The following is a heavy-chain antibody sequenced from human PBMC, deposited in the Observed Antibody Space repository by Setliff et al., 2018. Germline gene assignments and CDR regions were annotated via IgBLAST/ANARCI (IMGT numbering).Heavy chain of an antibody. CDR1: GFTFSTYR. Sequence: GGSLRLSCAASGFTFSTYRMSWVRQAPGKGLEWVSTISGSAGSIHLADSVKGRFTISRDNSKNTLYLQMNSLRAEDTAVYYCARDKGMDSAFDIWGQGTMVTVSS. CDR2: ISGSAGSI. D-gene: IGHD2-8*01. CDR3: ARDKGMDSAFDI. J-gene: IGHJ3*02. V-gene: IGHV3-23*01.